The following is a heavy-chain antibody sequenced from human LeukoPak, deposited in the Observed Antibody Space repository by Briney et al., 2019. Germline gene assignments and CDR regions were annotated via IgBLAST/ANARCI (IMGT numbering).Heavy chain of an antibody. CDR3: AREEVTRISSPPSYYYYMDV. Sequence: SETLSLTCTVSGGSISSYYWTWMRQPAGKGLEWIGRIYTSGHINYSPSLKSRVTMSLDTPKNQFSLKLNSVTAADTAVYYCAREEVTRISSPPSYYYYMDVWGKGTTVTVSS. CDR1: GGSISSYY. CDR2: IYTSGHI. J-gene: IGHJ6*03. D-gene: IGHD6-6*01. V-gene: IGHV4-4*07.